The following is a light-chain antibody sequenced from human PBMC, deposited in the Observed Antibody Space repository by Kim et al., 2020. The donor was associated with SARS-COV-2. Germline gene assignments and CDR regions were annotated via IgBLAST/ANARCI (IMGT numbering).Light chain of an antibody. CDR3: QQYHNWPPYT. Sequence: VSPGERVTLSCRASQTITTNLAWYQQKPGRASRLLIYAASTRTTDIPARFRGSGSGTEFTLTISSLQSEDFAVYYCQQYHNWPPYTFGQGTKLEI. CDR1: QTITTN. V-gene: IGKV3D-15*01. CDR2: AAS. J-gene: IGKJ2*01.